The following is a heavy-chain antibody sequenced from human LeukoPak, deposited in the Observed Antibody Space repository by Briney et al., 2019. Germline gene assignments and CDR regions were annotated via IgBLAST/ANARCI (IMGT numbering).Heavy chain of an antibody. J-gene: IGHJ4*02. CDR1: GGTFSSYA. D-gene: IGHD3-22*01. CDR2: IIPILGIA. Sequence: GASVKVSCKASGGTFSSYAISWVRQAPGQGLEWMGRIIPILGIANYAQKFQGRVTITADKSTSTAYMELSSLRSEDTAVYYCARFIPYYYDSSGYIDYWGQGTLVTVSS. CDR3: ARFIPYYYDSSGYIDY. V-gene: IGHV1-69*04.